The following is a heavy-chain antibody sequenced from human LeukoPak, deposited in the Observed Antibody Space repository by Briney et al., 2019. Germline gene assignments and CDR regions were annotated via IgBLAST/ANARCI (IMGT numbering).Heavy chain of an antibody. Sequence: GGSLRLSCTTSGFAFDDLAMSWVRQPAGKGLEWVGFIRRRAYGGAAEYAASVKGRFIISRDDSKGIAYLQMNSLKTEDTAVYYCSRNGLVDFDYWGQGSRVIVSP. V-gene: IGHV3-49*04. CDR2: IRRRAYGGAA. J-gene: IGHJ4*02. CDR3: SRNGLVDFDY. CDR1: GFAFDDLA.